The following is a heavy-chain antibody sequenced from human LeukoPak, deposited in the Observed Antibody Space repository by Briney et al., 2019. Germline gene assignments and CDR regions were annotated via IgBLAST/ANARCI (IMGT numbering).Heavy chain of an antibody. CDR3: ARVGAAGPSPYFDY. CDR2: IIPILGIA. J-gene: IGHJ4*02. V-gene: IGHV1-69*04. D-gene: IGHD6-13*01. CDR1: GGTFSSYA. Sequence: SVKVSCKASGGTFSSYAISWVRQAPGQGLEWMGRIIPILGIANYAQKFQGRVTITADKSTSTAYMELSSLRSEDTAVYYCARVGAAGPSPYFDYWGQGTLVTVSS.